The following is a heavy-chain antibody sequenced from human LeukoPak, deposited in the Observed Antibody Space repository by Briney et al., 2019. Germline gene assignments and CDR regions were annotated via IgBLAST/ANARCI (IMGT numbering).Heavy chain of an antibody. CDR1: GFTVSSNY. D-gene: IGHD3-16*01. CDR3: AREVRGDYFDF. CDR2: IYAGGTT. V-gene: IGHV3-53*01. Sequence: GSLRLSCAVSGFTVSSNYMNWVRQAPGKGLEWVSVIYAGGTTFYADSVKGRFTISRDNPKNTLYLQMNSLRADDTAVYYCAREVRGDYFDFWGQGTLVTVSS. J-gene: IGHJ4*02.